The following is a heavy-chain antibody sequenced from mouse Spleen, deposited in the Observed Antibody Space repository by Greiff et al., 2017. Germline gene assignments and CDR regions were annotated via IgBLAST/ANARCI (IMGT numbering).Heavy chain of an antibody. Sequence: EVKLMESGGGLVKPGGSLKLSCAASGFTFSSYAMSWVRQTPEKRLEWVATISSGGSYTYYPDSVKGRFTISRDNAKNTLYLQMSSLRSEDTAMYYCARQIQDYWGQGTTLTVSS. CDR3: ARQIQDY. CDR1: GFTFSSYA. J-gene: IGHJ2*01. CDR2: ISSGGSYT. V-gene: IGHV5-9-3*01.